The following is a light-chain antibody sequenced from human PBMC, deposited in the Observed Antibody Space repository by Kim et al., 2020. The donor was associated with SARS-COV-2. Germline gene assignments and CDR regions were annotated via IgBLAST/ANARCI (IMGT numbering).Light chain of an antibody. CDR2: EAS. CDR3: QQYRSYPWT. CDR1: RCIAGL. V-gene: IGKV1-5*03. Sequence: GDRVTITCRASRCIAGLLAWYQQKPGKAPKLLIYEASTLKSGVPSRFSGSGSETEFTLTTSSLQPDDVATYYCQQYRSYPWTFGQGTKVDI. J-gene: IGKJ1*01.